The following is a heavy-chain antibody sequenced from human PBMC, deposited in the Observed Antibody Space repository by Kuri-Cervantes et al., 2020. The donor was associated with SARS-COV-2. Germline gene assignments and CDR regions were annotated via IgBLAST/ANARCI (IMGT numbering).Heavy chain of an antibody. V-gene: IGHV3-30*18. D-gene: IGHD4-17*01. J-gene: IGHJ4*02. CDR1: GFTFNTYA. CDR2: ITYDGSHK. Sequence: GESLKISCAASGFTFNTYAMHWVRQTPGKGLEWVALITYDGSHKYYADSVKGRFTISRDNSKSTLDLQMNSLRAEDTAVYYCAKDRRGYGDYEALDYWGQGTLVTVSS. CDR3: AKDRRGYGDYEALDY.